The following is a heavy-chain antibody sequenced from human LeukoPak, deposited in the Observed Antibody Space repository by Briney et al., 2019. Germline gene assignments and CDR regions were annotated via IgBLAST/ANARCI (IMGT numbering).Heavy chain of an antibody. CDR2: IKQDGSEK. J-gene: IGHJ4*02. CDR1: GFTFSSYW. D-gene: IGHD3-3*01. CDR3: ARVDYDFWSGYYRSPYFDY. Sequence: QVGGSLRLSCAASGFTFSSYWTSWVRQAPGKGLEWVANIKQDGSEKYYVDSVKGRFTISRDNAKNSLYLQMNSLRAEDTAVYYCARVDYDFWSGYYRSPYFDYWGQGTLVTVSS. V-gene: IGHV3-7*01.